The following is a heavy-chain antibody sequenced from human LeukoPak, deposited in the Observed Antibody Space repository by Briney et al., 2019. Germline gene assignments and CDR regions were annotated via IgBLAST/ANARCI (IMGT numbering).Heavy chain of an antibody. CDR3: AKDLRDGFDY. CDR2: ISYDGSNK. V-gene: IGHV3-30*18. D-gene: IGHD5-24*01. Sequence: PGGSLRLSCAASGFTFSSYGMHWVRQAPGKGLEWVAVISYDGSNKYYADSVKGRFTISRDNSKNTLYLQMNSLRAEDTAVYYCAKDLRDGFDYWGQGTLVTVSS. J-gene: IGHJ4*02. CDR1: GFTFSSYG.